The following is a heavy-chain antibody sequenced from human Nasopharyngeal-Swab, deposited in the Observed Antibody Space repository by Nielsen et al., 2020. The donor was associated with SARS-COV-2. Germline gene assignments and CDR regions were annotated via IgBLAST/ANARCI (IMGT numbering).Heavy chain of an antibody. CDR1: GFTFSSYS. CDR3: AKLAEVGTFFDY. D-gene: IGHD1-26*01. CDR2: ISGSGGST. J-gene: IGHJ4*02. Sequence: GESLKISFSASGFTFSSYSLSWVRQAPGKGLEWVSAISGSGGSTYYADSVKGRFTISRDNSKNTLYLQMNSLRAEDTAVYYCAKLAEVGTFFDYWGQGTLVTVSS. V-gene: IGHV3-23*01.